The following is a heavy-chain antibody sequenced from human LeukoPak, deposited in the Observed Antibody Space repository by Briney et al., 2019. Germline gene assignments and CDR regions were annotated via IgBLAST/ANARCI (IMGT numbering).Heavy chain of an antibody. V-gene: IGHV3-48*01. CDR3: ARDVGGGDTFDY. Sequence: GSLRLSCAASGFTFSSYSMNWVRQAPGKGLEWVSYISSSSSTIYYADSVKGRFTISRDNSKNTLFLQMNSLRAEDTAVYFCARDVGGGDTFDYWGQGTLVTVSS. CDR2: ISSSSSTI. CDR1: GFTFSSYS. D-gene: IGHD2-21*02. J-gene: IGHJ4*02.